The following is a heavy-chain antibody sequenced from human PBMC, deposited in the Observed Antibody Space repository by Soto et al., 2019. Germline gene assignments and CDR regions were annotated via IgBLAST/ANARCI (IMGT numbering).Heavy chain of an antibody. CDR3: ARRGRGSITMIVVVSAFDI. D-gene: IGHD3-22*01. CDR1: GGSISSSSYY. Sequence: SETLSLTCTVSGGSISSSSYYWGWIRQPPGKGLEWIGSIYYSGSTYYNPSLKSRVTISVDTSKSQFSLKLSSVTAADTAVYYCARRGRGSITMIVVVSAFDIWGQGTMVTVSS. CDR2: IYYSGST. J-gene: IGHJ3*02. V-gene: IGHV4-39*01.